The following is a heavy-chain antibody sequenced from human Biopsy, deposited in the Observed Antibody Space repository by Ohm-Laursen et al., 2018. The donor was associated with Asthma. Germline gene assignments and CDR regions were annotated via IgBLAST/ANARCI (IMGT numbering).Heavy chain of an antibody. CDR1: GFVFSQSG. D-gene: IGHD4-23*01. CDR2: ISSDGHNK. V-gene: IGHV3-30*03. CDR3: ARESGQDSGGTGAFDR. Sequence: SPRLSCAASGFVFSQSGMHWVRQAPGKGLEWVALISSDGHNKYYKDSVKGRFTISRDNSKLRLYLEINSLRVEDLAVYYCARESGQDSGGTGAFDRWGQGIMVAVSS. J-gene: IGHJ3*02.